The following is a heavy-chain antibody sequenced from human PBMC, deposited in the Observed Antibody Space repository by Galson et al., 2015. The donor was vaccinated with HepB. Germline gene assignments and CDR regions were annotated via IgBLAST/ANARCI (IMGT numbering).Heavy chain of an antibody. V-gene: IGHV3-15*01. J-gene: IGHJ6*02. Sequence: SLRLSCAASGFTFSNAWMSWVRQAPGKGLEWVGRIKSKADGGTSDYAAPVKGRFTISRDDSKNTLYLHMNSLKTEDTSVYYCTTIHIIQVPIPKNYYYYGMDVWGQGTTVTVSS. CDR1: GFTFSNAW. D-gene: IGHD5-24*01. CDR2: IKSKADGGTS. CDR3: TTIHIIQVPIPKNYYYYGMDV.